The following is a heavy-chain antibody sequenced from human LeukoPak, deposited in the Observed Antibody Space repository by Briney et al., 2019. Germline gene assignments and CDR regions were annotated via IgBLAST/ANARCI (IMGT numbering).Heavy chain of an antibody. CDR2: IYYSGST. D-gene: IGHD5-18*01. V-gene: IGHV4-39*07. Sequence: SETLCLTCTVSGGSISSSSYYWGWIRQPPGKGLEWIGSIYYSGSTYDNPSLKSRVTISVDTSKNQFSLKLSSVTAADTAVYYCARVASGYSYGPPDYWGQGTLVTVSS. CDR1: GGSISSSSYY. CDR3: ARVASGYSYGPPDY. J-gene: IGHJ4*02.